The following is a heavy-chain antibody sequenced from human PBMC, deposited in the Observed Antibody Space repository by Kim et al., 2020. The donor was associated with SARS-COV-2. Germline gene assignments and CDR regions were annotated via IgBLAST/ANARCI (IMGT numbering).Heavy chain of an antibody. CDR3: ARGEANGEWFGELLGYYYYYGMDV. CDR2: ISYDGSNK. D-gene: IGHD3-10*01. Sequence: GGSLRLSCAASGFTFSSYAMHWVRQAPGKGLEWVAVISYDGSNKYYADSVKGRFTISRDNSKNTLYLQMNSLRAEDTAVYYCARGEANGEWFGELLGYYYYYGMDVWGQGTTVTVSS. V-gene: IGHV3-30*04. J-gene: IGHJ6*02. CDR1: GFTFSSYA.